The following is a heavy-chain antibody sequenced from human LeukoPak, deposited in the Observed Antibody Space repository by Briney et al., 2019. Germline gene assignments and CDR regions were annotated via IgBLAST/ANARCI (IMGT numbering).Heavy chain of an antibody. CDR2: IYTDATT. J-gene: IGHJ6*02. CDR1: EFTVSSCL. V-gene: IGHV3-53*04. D-gene: IGHD1-26*01. Sequence: PGGSPHLSCEPSEFTVSSCLMSWVRQAPGKGLEWVSVIYTDATTYYADSVKGRFTISRQNSENSVYLQMNSLRAEDTAVYYCTRDPSWSSEYGMDVWGQAIMVSVSS. CDR3: TRDPSWSSEYGMDV.